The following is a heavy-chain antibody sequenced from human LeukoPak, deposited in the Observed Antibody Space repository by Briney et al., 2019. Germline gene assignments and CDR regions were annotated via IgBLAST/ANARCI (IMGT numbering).Heavy chain of an antibody. CDR3: ASGIAAAGTLAHNIDY. CDR1: GFTFSSYS. Sequence: SGGSLRLSCAASGFTFSSYSMNWVRQAPGKGLEWVSSISSSSSYIYYADSVKGRFTISRDNAKNSLYLQMNSLRAEDTAVYYCASGIAAAGTLAHNIDYWGQGTLVTVSS. V-gene: IGHV3-21*01. D-gene: IGHD6-13*01. J-gene: IGHJ4*02. CDR2: ISSSSSYI.